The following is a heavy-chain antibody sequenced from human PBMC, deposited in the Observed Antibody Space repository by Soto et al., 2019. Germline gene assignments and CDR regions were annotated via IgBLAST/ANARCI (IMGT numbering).Heavy chain of an antibody. D-gene: IGHD2-2*01. Sequence: GGSLRLSCTVSGFAFNNYGINWVRQSPGKGLEWVSSISKSDYTYYSDSVKGRFTISRDNAKNSVSLQMNTLRVEDTAVYYCAREDSIIIPAVSDFWGQGTLVTVSS. CDR3: AREDSIIIPAVSDF. V-gene: IGHV3-21*01. CDR1: GFAFNNYG. J-gene: IGHJ1*01. CDR2: ISKSDYT.